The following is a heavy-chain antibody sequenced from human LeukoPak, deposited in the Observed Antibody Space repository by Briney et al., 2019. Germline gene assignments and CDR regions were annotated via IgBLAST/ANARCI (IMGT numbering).Heavy chain of an antibody. V-gene: IGHV1-2*02. CDR1: GYTFTGYY. CDR2: INPNSGGT. D-gene: IGHD5-12*01. J-gene: IGHJ5*02. CDR3: ARDWSGYSGYERYNWFDP. Sequence: GASVNVSCKASGYTFTGYYMHWVRQAPGQGLEWMGWINPNSGGTNYAQKFQGRVTMTRDTSISTAYMELSRLRSDDTAVYYCARDWSGYSGYERYNWFDPWGQGTLVTVSS.